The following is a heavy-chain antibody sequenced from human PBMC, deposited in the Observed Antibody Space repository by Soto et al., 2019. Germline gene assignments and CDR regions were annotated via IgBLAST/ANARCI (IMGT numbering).Heavy chain of an antibody. D-gene: IGHD1-26*01. Sequence: QVQLVQSGAEVKQPGASVKVSCRTSGYMLTYYDISWVRQATGQGLEWMGWMNPDSANTGYAQKFKGRVTLTRDTSISTAYMELNSLTSEDTAIYYCARAIRDQLLSDYWGQGSLVIVSS. V-gene: IGHV1-8*01. CDR2: MNPDSANT. J-gene: IGHJ4*02. CDR3: ARAIRDQLLSDY. CDR1: GYMLTYYD.